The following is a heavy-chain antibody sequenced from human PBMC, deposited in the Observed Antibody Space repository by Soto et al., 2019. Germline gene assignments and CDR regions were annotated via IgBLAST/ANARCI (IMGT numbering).Heavy chain of an antibody. CDR2: IYYSGST. J-gene: IGHJ3*02. V-gene: IGHV4-59*01. CDR3: AREKGYYDSSAFDI. CDR1: GDSIGNYY. D-gene: IGHD3-22*01. Sequence: SETLSLTCTVSGDSIGNYYWSWIRQSPGKGLEWIGFIYYSGSTNYNPSLKSRVTISVDTSKNQLSLKLTSVAAADTAVYYCAREKGYYDSSAFDIWGQGTMVTVSS.